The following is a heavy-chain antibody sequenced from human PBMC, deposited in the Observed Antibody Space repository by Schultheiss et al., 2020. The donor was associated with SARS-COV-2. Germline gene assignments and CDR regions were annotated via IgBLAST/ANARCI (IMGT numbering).Heavy chain of an antibody. CDR2: MNPNSANT. V-gene: IGHV1-8*01. CDR1: GYTFSSYD. J-gene: IGHJ4*02. CDR3: ARDWYSSSAGFDY. D-gene: IGHD6-6*01. Sequence: ASVKVSCKASGYTFSSYDINWVRQATGQGLEWMGWMNPNSANTGYAQKFQGRVTMTRDTSTSTAYMELSSLTPEDTAVYFCARDWYSSSAGFDYWGQGTLVTVSS.